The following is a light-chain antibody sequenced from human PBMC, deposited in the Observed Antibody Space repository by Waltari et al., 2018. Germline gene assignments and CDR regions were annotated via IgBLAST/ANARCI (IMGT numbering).Light chain of an antibody. CDR3: QQYGNAPIT. J-gene: IGKJ5*01. CDR1: HNINNNY. V-gene: IGKV3-20*01. Sequence: EVVLTQSPGTLSSSPGETVSLSCRASHNINNNYLAWYQQGPGQSPRLFMYSISNRAPGIPDRFWGSGSGTDFTLTISRLEPEDFAVYYCQQYGNAPITFGQGTR. CDR2: SIS.